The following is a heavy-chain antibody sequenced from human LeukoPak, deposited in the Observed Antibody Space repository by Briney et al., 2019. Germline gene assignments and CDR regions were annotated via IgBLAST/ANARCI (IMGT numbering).Heavy chain of an antibody. V-gene: IGHV1-46*01. Sequence: ASVKVSCKASGYTFTSYFMHWVRQAPGQGLEWMGIINPSGGSTSYAQKFQGRVTMTRDTSTSMVYMELTSLRSEDTAVYYCAREYGGNSFASWYFDLWGRGTLVTVSS. CDR2: INPSGGST. CDR3: AREYGGNSFASWYFDL. CDR1: GYTFTSYF. J-gene: IGHJ2*01. D-gene: IGHD4-23*01.